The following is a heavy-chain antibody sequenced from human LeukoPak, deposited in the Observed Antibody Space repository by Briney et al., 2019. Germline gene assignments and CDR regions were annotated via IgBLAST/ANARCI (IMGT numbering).Heavy chain of an antibody. Sequence: PGGSLRLSCAASGFTFDDYGMSWVRQAPGKGLEWVSGINWNGGSTGYADSVKGRFTISRDNAKNSLYLQMNSLRAEDTALYHCARGPTHRTTVTTSGGIDYWGQGTLVTVSS. CDR2: INWNGGST. CDR3: ARGPTHRTTVTTSGGIDY. D-gene: IGHD4-17*01. J-gene: IGHJ4*02. CDR1: GFTFDDYG. V-gene: IGHV3-20*01.